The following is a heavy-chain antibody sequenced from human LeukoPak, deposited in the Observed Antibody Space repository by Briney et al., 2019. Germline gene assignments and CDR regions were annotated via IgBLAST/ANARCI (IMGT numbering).Heavy chain of an antibody. CDR3: ARTGDYGGLDY. J-gene: IGHJ4*02. V-gene: IGHV3-48*01. Sequence: GGSLRLSCAASGFTFDNYYMTWVRQAPGKGLEWVSYISSSSSTICYADSVKGRFTISRDNAKNSLYLQMNSLRAEDTAVYYCARTGDYGGLDYWGQGTPVTVSS. D-gene: IGHD4-23*01. CDR1: GFTFDNYY. CDR2: ISSSSSTI.